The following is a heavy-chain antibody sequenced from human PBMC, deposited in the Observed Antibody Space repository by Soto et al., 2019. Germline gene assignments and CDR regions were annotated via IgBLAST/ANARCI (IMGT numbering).Heavy chain of an antibody. Sequence: QVQLQESGPGLVKPSGTLSLTCAVSGGSISSSNWWSWVRQPPGKGLEWIGEIYHSGSTNYNPSRRRRXXIXVXXAKTQFSLKLSSVTAADTAVYYCAGGVVAALYFGYWGQGTLVTVSS. CDR2: IYHSGST. J-gene: IGHJ4*02. CDR1: GGSISSSNW. D-gene: IGHD2-15*01. V-gene: IGHV4-4*02. CDR3: AGGVVAALYFGY.